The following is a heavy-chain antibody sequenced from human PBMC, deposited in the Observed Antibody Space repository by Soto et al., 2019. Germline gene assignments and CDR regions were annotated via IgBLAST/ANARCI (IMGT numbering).Heavy chain of an antibody. V-gene: IGHV4-30-2*01. Sequence: SETLSLTCAVSGGSISSGGYSWSWIRQPPGKGLEWIGYIFHSGSTFYNPSLKSRVIISVDRSKNQFSLKLSSVTAADTAFYYCASVRTGTTDYYYGMDVWGQGTTVTVSS. J-gene: IGHJ6*02. CDR1: GGSISSGGYS. CDR2: IFHSGST. D-gene: IGHD1-1*01. CDR3: ASVRTGTTDYYYGMDV.